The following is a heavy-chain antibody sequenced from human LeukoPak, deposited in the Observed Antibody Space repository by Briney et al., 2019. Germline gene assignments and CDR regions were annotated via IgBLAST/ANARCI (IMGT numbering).Heavy chain of an antibody. J-gene: IGHJ5*02. D-gene: IGHD1-20*01. Sequence: SSETLSLTCTVSGASIINTHNSWGWIRQPPGRGLEWIGSLYRNEGTYFNPSLKSRATMSVDTSKNQFSLKLSSVTAADTAVYYCARLSVTGDVGRGGFDHRGQGTLVTVSS. CDR1: GASIINTHNS. V-gene: IGHV4-39*01. CDR2: LYRNEGT. CDR3: ARLSVTGDVGRGGFDH.